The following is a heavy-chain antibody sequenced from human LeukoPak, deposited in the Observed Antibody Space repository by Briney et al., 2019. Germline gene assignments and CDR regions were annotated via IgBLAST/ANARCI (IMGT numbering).Heavy chain of an antibody. CDR2: IRQDGSDK. D-gene: IGHD1-1*01. V-gene: IGHV3-7*05. Sequence: GGSLRLSCAASGXTFSSHWMSWVRRAPGKGLEWVANIRQDGSDKYYVDSVKGRFTISRDNAKNLLFLQMNTLRAEDTAVYYCARVDRAATGNFDYWGQGTLVTVSS. CDR1: GXTFSSHW. J-gene: IGHJ4*02. CDR3: ARVDRAATGNFDY.